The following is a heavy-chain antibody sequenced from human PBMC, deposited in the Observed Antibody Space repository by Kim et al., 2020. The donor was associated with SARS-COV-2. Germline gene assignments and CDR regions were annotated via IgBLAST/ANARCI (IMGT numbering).Heavy chain of an antibody. CDR2: INPGGDCA. CDR1: GYTFSDYY. CDR3: VRAEHGQHFDY. Sequence: ASVKVSCKASGYTFSDYYMHWVRQAPGQGLEWMGIINPGGDCANYTPRFQGRVTMTRDTSTGTVYMELSSLRSEDTGVYYCVRAEHGQHFDYWGQGTLVTVSS. V-gene: IGHV1-46*01. J-gene: IGHJ4*02.